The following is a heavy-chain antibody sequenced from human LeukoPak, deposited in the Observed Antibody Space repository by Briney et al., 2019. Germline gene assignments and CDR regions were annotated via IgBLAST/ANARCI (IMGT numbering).Heavy chain of an antibody. J-gene: IGHJ4*02. CDR1: GYTFTGYY. Sequence: ASVKVSSKASGYTFTGYYMHWVRQAPGQGLEWMGWINPNSGGTNYAQKFQGTVTMTRDTSVSTAYMELSRLRSDDTAVYYCARVGKGRWLQNHWGQGTLVTVSS. CDR3: ARVGKGRWLQNH. CDR2: INPNSGGT. D-gene: IGHD5-24*01. V-gene: IGHV1-2*02.